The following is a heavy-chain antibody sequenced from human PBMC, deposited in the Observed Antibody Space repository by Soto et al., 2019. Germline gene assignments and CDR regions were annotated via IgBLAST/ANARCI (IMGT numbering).Heavy chain of an antibody. CDR3: ARDIYSSGWYPFDY. V-gene: IGHV3-21*01. J-gene: IGHJ4*02. Sequence: LRLSCAASGFTFSSYSMNWVRQAPGKGLEWVSSISSSSSYIYYADSVKGRFTISRDNAKNSLYLQMNSLRAEDTAVYYCARDIYSSGWYPFDYWGQGTLVTVSS. D-gene: IGHD6-19*01. CDR1: GFTFSSYS. CDR2: ISSSSSYI.